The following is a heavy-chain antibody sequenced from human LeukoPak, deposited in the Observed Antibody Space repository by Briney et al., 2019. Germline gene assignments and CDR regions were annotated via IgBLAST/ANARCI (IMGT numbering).Heavy chain of an antibody. V-gene: IGHV4-59*01. CDR1: GGSISSYY. Sequence: SETLSLTCTVSGGSISSYYWSWIRQPPGKGLEWIGYIYYSGSTNYNPSLKSRVTISVDTSKNQFSLKLSSVTAADTAVYYCARHLRSSWNYYCYYGMDVWGQGTTVTVSS. CDR3: ARHLRSSWNYYCYYGMDV. D-gene: IGHD3-10*02. J-gene: IGHJ6*02. CDR2: IYYSGST.